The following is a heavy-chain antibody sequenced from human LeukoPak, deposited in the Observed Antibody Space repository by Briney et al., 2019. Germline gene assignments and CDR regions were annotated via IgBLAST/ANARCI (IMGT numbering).Heavy chain of an antibody. J-gene: IGHJ4*02. Sequence: ASVKVTFKASGYTFTSYYMHWVRQAPGQGPEWMGMINPSAGSTTYAQKFQGRVTMTRDTSTSTVYMELSSLRSEDTAVYYCAKDLVGSGSYLGYWGQGTLVTVSS. D-gene: IGHD1-26*01. V-gene: IGHV1-46*01. CDR3: AKDLVGSGSYLGY. CDR2: INPSAGST. CDR1: GYTFTSYY.